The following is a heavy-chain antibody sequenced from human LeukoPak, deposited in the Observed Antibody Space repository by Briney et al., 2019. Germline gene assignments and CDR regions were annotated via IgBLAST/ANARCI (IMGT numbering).Heavy chain of an antibody. D-gene: IGHD1-1*01. CDR1: GGSISSGNW. Sequence: SETLLLTCAVSGGSISSGNWWTSVRQPPGKGLDWIGEIYHSGSTNYNPSLKSRVTISVDKSKNQFSLKLTSVTAADTAVYFCARIGNYYFHYWGQGTLCTVSS. CDR3: ARIGNYYFHY. V-gene: IGHV4-4*02. J-gene: IGHJ4*02. CDR2: IYHSGST.